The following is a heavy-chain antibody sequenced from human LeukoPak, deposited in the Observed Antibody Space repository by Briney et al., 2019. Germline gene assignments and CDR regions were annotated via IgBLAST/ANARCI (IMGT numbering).Heavy chain of an antibody. CDR3: GVVITTWIDY. CDR1: GYTFTSYY. D-gene: IGHD3-22*01. CDR2: INPSGGST. V-gene: IGHV1-46*01. Sequence: GASVKVSCKASGYTFTSYYMHWVRQAPGQGLEWMGIINPSGGSTSYAQKFQGRVTMTRDMSTSTVYMELSSLRSEDTAVYYCGVVITTWIDYWGQGTLVTVSS. J-gene: IGHJ4*02.